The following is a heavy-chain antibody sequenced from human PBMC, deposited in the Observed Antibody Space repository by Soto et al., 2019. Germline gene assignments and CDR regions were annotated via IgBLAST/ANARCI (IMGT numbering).Heavy chain of an antibody. Sequence: VGSLSLSCTASGYSFRNYCQHWGRHAQCPGLEWVAIISHYGSNKDYPDPFKGRFSISRDNSMHTLYLQRNSLRAEDTALYYCVKDYLVPPAPLLPCHYGMLVWGRGAKFTVS. D-gene: IGHD2-2*01. J-gene: IGHJ6*02. V-gene: IGHV3-30*18. CDR1: GYSFRNYC. CDR2: ISHYGSNK. CDR3: VKDYLVPPAPLLPCHYGMLV.